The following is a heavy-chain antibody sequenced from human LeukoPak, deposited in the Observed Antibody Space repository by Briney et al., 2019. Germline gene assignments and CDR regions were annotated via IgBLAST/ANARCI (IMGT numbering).Heavy chain of an antibody. Sequence: ASVKVSCKASGYTFTGYYKHWVRQAPGQGLEWMGWINPNSGGTNYAQKFQGRVTMTRDTSISTAYMELSRLRSDDTAVYYCARATTVTTREVDYWGQGTLVTVSS. V-gene: IGHV1-2*02. D-gene: IGHD4-17*01. CDR1: GYTFTGYY. J-gene: IGHJ4*02. CDR2: INPNSGGT. CDR3: ARATTVTTREVDY.